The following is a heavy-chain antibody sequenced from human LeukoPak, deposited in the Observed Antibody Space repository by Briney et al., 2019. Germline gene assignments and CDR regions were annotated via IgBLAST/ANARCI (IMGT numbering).Heavy chain of an antibody. CDR2: IYFSGST. D-gene: IGHD5-18*01. CDR1: GGSVSSSTYY. J-gene: IGHJ4*02. CDR3: ARQYYTAMAYFDY. V-gene: IGHV4-39*01. Sequence: SETLSLTCTVSGGSVSSSTYYWGWIRQPPGKGLEWIGSIYFSGSTYYNPSLKSRVTISVDTSKNQFSLRLSSVTAADTAVYYCARQYYTAMAYFDYWGQGTLVTVSS.